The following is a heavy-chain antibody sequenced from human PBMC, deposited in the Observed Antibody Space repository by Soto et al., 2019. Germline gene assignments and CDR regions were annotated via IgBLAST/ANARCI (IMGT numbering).Heavy chain of an antibody. Sequence: GSLRLSCAASGFTFSTYSMNWVRQAPGKGLEWISYISPSSSAIYYADSVKGRFTISRDKAKNSLDLQMNSLRAEDTAVYYCARDNNWSFDYWGQGILVTVSS. D-gene: IGHD1-1*01. CDR2: ISPSSSAI. CDR3: ARDNNWSFDY. J-gene: IGHJ4*02. V-gene: IGHV3-48*01. CDR1: GFTFSTYS.